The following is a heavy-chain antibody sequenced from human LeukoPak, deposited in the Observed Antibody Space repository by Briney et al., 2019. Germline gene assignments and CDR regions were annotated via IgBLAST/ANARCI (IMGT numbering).Heavy chain of an antibody. J-gene: IGHJ4*02. Sequence: SGTLSLTCTVSGGSISSGGYYWSWIRQHPGKGLEWIGYIYYSGSTYYNPSLKSRVTISVDTSKNQFSLKLSSVAAADTAVYYCARVPYSSGPSFDYWGQGTLVTVSS. V-gene: IGHV4-31*03. D-gene: IGHD3-22*01. CDR2: IYYSGST. CDR1: GGSISSGGYY. CDR3: ARVPYSSGPSFDY.